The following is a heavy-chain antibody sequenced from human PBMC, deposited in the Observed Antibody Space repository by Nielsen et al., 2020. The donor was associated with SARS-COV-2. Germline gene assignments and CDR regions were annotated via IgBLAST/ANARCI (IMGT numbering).Heavy chain of an antibody. Sequence: SETLSLTCTVSGGSISSSSYYWSWIRQPPGKGLEWIGYIYYSGSTYYNPSLKSRVTISVDTSKNQFSLKLSSVTAADTALYYCARGGTIFGVVNSGMDVWGQGTTVTVSS. J-gene: IGHJ6*02. D-gene: IGHD3-3*01. CDR1: GGSISSSSYY. CDR3: ARGGTIFGVVNSGMDV. CDR2: IYYSGST. V-gene: IGHV4-30-4*01.